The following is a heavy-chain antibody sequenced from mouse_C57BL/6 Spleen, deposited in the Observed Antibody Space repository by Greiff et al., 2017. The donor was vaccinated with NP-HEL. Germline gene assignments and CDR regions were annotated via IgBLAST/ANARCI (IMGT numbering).Heavy chain of an antibody. CDR2: IDPEDGET. CDR1: GFNITDYY. CDR3: GRGSNYGFYAMDY. J-gene: IGHJ4*01. V-gene: IGHV14-2*01. D-gene: IGHD2-5*01. Sequence: VQLKESGAELVKPGASVKLSCTASGFNITDYYMHWVKQRTEQGLEWIGRIDPEDGETKYAPKFQGKATITADTSSNTAYLQLSSLTSEDTAVYYCGRGSNYGFYAMDYWGQGTSVTVSS.